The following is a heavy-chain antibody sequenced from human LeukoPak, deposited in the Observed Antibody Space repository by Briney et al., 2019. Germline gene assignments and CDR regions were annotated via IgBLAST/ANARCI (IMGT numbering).Heavy chain of an antibody. Sequence: PGGSLRLSCAASGFTFSDYYMSWIRQAPGKGLEWVSYISSSGSTIYYADSVKGRFTISRDNSKNTLYLQMNSLRAEDTAVYYCAKDLGRGYSYGYQGDWGQGTLVTVSS. J-gene: IGHJ4*02. CDR3: AKDLGRGYSYGYQGD. CDR1: GFTFSDYY. D-gene: IGHD5-18*01. V-gene: IGHV3-11*04. CDR2: ISSSGSTI.